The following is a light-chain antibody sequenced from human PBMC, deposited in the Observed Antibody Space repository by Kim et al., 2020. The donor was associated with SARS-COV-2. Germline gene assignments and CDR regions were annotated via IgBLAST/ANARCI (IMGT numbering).Light chain of an antibody. J-gene: IGLJ3*02. CDR1: SIGRKS. CDR2: YDS. Sequence: APGKTAGVTCRGNSIGRKSVDWYQQKPGQAPVLVIYYDSDRPSGIPERFSGSNSGNTATLTISRVEAGDEADYYCQVWDSSSDHRVFGGGTQLTVL. V-gene: IGLV3-21*04. CDR3: QVWDSSSDHRV.